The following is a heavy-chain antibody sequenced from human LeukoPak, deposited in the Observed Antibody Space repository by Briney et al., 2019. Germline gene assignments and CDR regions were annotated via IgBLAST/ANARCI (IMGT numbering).Heavy chain of an antibody. V-gene: IGHV4-39*01. J-gene: IGHJ4*02. CDR3: ARHAGIRYFDWFFDY. CDR1: GGSISSSSYY. CDR2: IYYSGST. D-gene: IGHD3-9*01. Sequence: SETLSLTCTDSGGSISSSSYYWGWIRQPPGRGLEWIGSIYYSGSTYYNPSLKSRVTISVDTSKNQFSLKLSSVTAADTAVYYCARHAGIRYFDWFFDYWGQGTLVTVSS.